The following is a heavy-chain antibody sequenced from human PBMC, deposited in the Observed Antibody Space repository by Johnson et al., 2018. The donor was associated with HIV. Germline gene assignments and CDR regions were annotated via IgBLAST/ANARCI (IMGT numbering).Heavy chain of an antibody. CDR1: GFTFDDYA. Sequence: VQLVESGGGLVKPGRSLRLSCAASGFTFDDYAMHWVRQAPGKGLEWVSGISWNSGSIGYADSVKGRFTISRDNSKNTLSLQMNSLRPEDTALYYCAKERQGAISVFALAGAFDIWGQGSMVTVSS. CDR3: AKERQGAISVFALAGAFDI. J-gene: IGHJ3*02. V-gene: IGHV3-9*01. CDR2: ISWNSGSI. D-gene: IGHD2-2*01.